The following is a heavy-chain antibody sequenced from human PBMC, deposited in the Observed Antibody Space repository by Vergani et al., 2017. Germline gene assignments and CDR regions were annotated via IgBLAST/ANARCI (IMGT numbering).Heavy chain of an antibody. J-gene: IGHJ3*02. CDR3: ARPSTYYDFWSGPDAFDI. D-gene: IGHD3-3*01. V-gene: IGHV5-10-1*03. CDR1: GYSFTSYW. CDR2: IDPSDSYT. Sequence: EVQLVQSGAEVKKPGESLRISCKGSGYSFTSYWISWVRQMPGKGLEWMGRIDPSDSYTNYSPSFQGHVTISADKSISTAYLQWSSLKASDTAMYYCARPSTYYDFWSGPDAFDIWGQGTMVTVSS.